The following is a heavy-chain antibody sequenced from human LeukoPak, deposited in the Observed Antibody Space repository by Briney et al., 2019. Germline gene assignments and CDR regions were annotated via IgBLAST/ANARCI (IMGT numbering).Heavy chain of an antibody. D-gene: IGHD3-10*01. CDR3: ARVNSITMVRGVLDY. V-gene: IGHV3-30*04. Sequence: GGSLRLSCAASGFTFSSYAMHWARQAPGKGLEWGPVISYDGSNKYYADSVKGRFTISRDNSKNTLYLQMNSLRAEDTAVYYCARVNSITMVRGVLDYWGQGTLVTVSS. CDR1: GFTFSSYA. CDR2: ISYDGSNK. J-gene: IGHJ4*02.